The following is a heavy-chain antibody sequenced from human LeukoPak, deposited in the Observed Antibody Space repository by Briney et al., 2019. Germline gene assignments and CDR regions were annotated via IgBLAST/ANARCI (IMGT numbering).Heavy chain of an antibody. Sequence: ASVKVSCKASGYSFTGYYMHWVRQAPGQGLEWMGWINPNSGGTNYAQKFQGRVAMTRDTSISTAYMELSRLRSDDTAVYYCARDRSGYCDSSGYYYPRDAFDIWGQGTMVTVSS. CDR2: INPNSGGT. CDR3: ARDRSGYCDSSGYYYPRDAFDI. V-gene: IGHV1-2*02. D-gene: IGHD3-22*01. CDR1: GYSFTGYY. J-gene: IGHJ3*02.